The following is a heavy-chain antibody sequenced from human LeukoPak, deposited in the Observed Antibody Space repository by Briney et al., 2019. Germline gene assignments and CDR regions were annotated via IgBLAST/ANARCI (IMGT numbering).Heavy chain of an antibody. V-gene: IGHV3-7*01. CDR1: GFTFTKYW. J-gene: IGHJ5*02. CDR2: IKQDGSDK. CDR3: AREGGTPNWFDP. Sequence: GGSLRLSCAASGFTFTKYWMTWVRQAPGKGLEWVGNIKQDGSDKNYMDSVKGRFTISRDNTKNSVYLQMSSLRAEDTAVYYCAREGGTPNWFDPWGQGTLVTVSS. D-gene: IGHD1-1*01.